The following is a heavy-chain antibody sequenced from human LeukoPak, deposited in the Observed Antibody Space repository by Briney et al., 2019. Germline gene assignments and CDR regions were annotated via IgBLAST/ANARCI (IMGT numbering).Heavy chain of an antibody. J-gene: IGHJ4*02. CDR2: IYYSGST. CDR3: AGDFWSGYYFRD. V-gene: IGHV4-38-2*01. Sequence: GSLRLSCAASGFTFDDYGMSWVRQAPGKGLEWIGSIYYSGSTYYNPSLKSRVTISVDTSKNQFSLKLSSVTAADTAVYYCAGDFWSGYYFRDWGQGTLVTVSS. CDR1: GFTFDDYG. D-gene: IGHD3-3*01.